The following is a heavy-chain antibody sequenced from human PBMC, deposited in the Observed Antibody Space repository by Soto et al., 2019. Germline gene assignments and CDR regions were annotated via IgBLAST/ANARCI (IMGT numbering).Heavy chain of an antibody. V-gene: IGHV4-59*11. CDR2: ISYSGST. CDR3: ARDLGVALATLTLDY. J-gene: IGHJ4*02. D-gene: IGHD2-15*01. CDR1: GDSISSHY. Sequence: PSETLSLTCSVSGDSISSHYWSWIRQPPGKGLEWIGYISYSGSTNYNPSLKSRVTIFVHTSENQLSLSLSSVTAEDTAIYYCARDLGVALATLTLDYWGQGTLVTVSS.